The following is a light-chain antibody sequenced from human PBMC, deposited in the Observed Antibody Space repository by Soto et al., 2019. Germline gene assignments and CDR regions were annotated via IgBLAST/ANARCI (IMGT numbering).Light chain of an antibody. CDR3: SSYSSSSPYV. CDR2: QVS. Sequence: QSALTQPASVSGSPGQLITISCTGNISDIGGYDSVSWYQQHPGKAPKLMIYQVSNRPLGVSNRFSGSKSGNTASLTISGLQAEDEADYYCSSYSSSSPYVFGTGTKLTVL. CDR1: ISDIGGYDS. J-gene: IGLJ1*01. V-gene: IGLV2-14*01.